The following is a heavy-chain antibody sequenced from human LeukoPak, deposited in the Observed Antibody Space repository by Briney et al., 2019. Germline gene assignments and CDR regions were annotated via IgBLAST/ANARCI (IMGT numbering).Heavy chain of an antibody. CDR3: ARGYASSGYYTEFGY. CDR1: GFTFSSYA. V-gene: IGHV3-23*01. D-gene: IGHD3-22*01. Sequence: GGSLRLSCAGSGFTFSSYAMSWVRQATGKGLEWVSAISGSGGSTFYAHSVKGRFTISRDNSKNALYLQMSSLRAEDTAVYHCARGYASSGYYTEFGYWGQGTLVTVSS. CDR2: ISGSGGST. J-gene: IGHJ4*02.